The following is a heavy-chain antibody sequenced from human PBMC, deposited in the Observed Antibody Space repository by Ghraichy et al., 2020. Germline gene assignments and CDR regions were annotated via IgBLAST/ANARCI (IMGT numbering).Heavy chain of an antibody. CDR3: ARTYGSGKNWLDP. J-gene: IGHJ5*02. D-gene: IGHD3-10*01. V-gene: IGHV4-59*01. CDR2: VSFSGRT. CDR1: GGFIGHFY. Sequence: QTLSLICTVSGGFIGHFYWAWIRQPPEKGLEWIGNVSFSGRTTYNPSLKSRVAISVDTSKNLFSLKLNSVTAADTAVYYCARTYGSGKNWLDPWGQGTLVTVSS.